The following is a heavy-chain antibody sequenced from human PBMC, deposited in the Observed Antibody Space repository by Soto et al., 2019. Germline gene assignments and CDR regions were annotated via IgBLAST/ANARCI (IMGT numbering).Heavy chain of an antibody. V-gene: IGHV3-7*01. D-gene: IGHD3-10*01. Sequence: EVQLVESGGVLVQPGGSLRVSCAASGFTFSTSSMNWVRQAPGKGLEWVANINGDGSEEYYVDSVRGRFTISRDNVKNSLFLQMNSLRAEDTALYYCAAGFPPDYWGQGTLVSVSS. CDR1: GFTFSTSS. J-gene: IGHJ4*02. CDR3: AAGFPPDY. CDR2: INGDGSEE.